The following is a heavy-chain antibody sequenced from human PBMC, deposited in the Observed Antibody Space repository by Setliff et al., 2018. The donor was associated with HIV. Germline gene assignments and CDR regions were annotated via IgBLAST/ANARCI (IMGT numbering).Heavy chain of an antibody. D-gene: IGHD6-19*01. J-gene: IGHJ3*01. CDR3: ASSSGWYGAAQFDTGAFDL. CDR2: IYYSGST. Sequence: SETLSLTCTVSGGSISSYYWSWIRQPPGKGLEWIGYIYYSGSTNYNPSLKSRVTISLDTSKNQFSLKLSSLTAADTAVYYCASSSGWYGAAQFDTGAFDLWGQGTMVTVSS. V-gene: IGHV4-59*08. CDR1: GGSISSYY.